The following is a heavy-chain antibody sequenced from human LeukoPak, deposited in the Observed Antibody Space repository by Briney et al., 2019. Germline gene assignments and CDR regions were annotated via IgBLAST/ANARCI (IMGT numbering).Heavy chain of an antibody. CDR2: IYSGTYT. V-gene: IGHV3-53*01. D-gene: IGHD6-13*01. J-gene: IGHJ4*02. CDR3: ARGHADNSGSWYGRFDC. Sequence: PGGSLRLSCAASGITVSNNFLSWVRQAPGKGLEWVSVIYSGTYTYYADSVKGRFTISRDNSKNTLYLQMNSLRAEDTAVYYCARGHADNSGSWYGRFDCWGQGTLVTVSS. CDR1: GITVSNNF.